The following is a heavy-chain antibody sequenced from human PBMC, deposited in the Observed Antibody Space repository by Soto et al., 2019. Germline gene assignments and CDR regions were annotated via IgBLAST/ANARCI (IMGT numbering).Heavy chain of an antibody. CDR1: GFSFGFHG. D-gene: IGHD3-16*01. V-gene: IGHV3-23*01. CDR3: VAWVHEHLDF. Sequence: GGSLRLSCAASGFSFGFHGMTCVRQAPGKGLEWVSSINDKSTNTHYIDSVRGRFTISRDNAQNTLYLQMDRLRAEDTAIYYCVAWVHEHLDFWGLGAGVTVSS. CDR2: INDKSTNT. J-gene: IGHJ4*02.